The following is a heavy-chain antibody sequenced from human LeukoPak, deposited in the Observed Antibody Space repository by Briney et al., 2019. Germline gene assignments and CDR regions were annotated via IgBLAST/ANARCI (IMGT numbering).Heavy chain of an antibody. D-gene: IGHD3-9*01. CDR3: AREWFGDYDILTGYYMGPGMDV. CDR1: GFTFSSYS. V-gene: IGHV3-21*01. CDR2: ISSSSSYI. Sequence: GGSLRLSCAASGFTFSSYSMNWVRQAPGKGLEWVSSISSSSSYIYYADSVKGRFTISRDKAKNSLYLQMNSLRAEDTAVYYCAREWFGDYDILTGYYMGPGMDVWGQGTTVTVSS. J-gene: IGHJ6*02.